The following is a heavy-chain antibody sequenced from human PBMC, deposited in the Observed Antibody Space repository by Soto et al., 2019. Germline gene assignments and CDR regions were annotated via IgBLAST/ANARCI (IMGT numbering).Heavy chain of an antibody. D-gene: IGHD5-18*01. J-gene: IGHJ4*02. Sequence: QVQLVQSGAEVKKPGSSVKVSCKASGGTFSSYAISWVRQAPGQGLEWMGGIIPIFGTANYAPKFQGRVTITADESTSTAYMELSSLRSEDTAVYYCARLDTAMVTGGPYFDYWGQGTLVTVSS. V-gene: IGHV1-69*01. CDR3: ARLDTAMVTGGPYFDY. CDR2: IIPIFGTA. CDR1: GGTFSSYA.